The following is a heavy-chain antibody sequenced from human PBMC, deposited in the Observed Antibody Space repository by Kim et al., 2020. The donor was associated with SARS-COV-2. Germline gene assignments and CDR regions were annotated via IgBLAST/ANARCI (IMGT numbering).Heavy chain of an antibody. CDR3: ASGLIFRNSSGPNDAFDI. D-gene: IGHD6-19*01. V-gene: IGHV3-53*01. J-gene: IGHJ3*02. CDR1: GFTVSSNY. Sequence: GGSLRLSCAASGFTVSSNYMIWVRQAPGKGLEWVSVIYSGGSTYYADSVKGRFTISRDNSKNTLYLQMNSLRAEDTPVYYCASGLIFRNSSGPNDAFDIWGQGTMVTVSS. CDR2: IYSGGST.